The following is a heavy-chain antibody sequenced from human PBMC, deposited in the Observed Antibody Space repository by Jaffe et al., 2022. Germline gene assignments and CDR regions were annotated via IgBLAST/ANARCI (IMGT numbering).Heavy chain of an antibody. Sequence: EVQLVESGGGLVQPGGSLRLSCAASGFTFSSYWMHWVRQAPGKGLVWVSRINSDGSSTSYADSVKGRFTISRDNAKNTLYLQMNSLRAEDTAVYYCARNYGDYDYYYYYMDVWGKGTTVTVSS. CDR1: GFTFSSYW. CDR3: ARNYGDYDYYYYYMDV. CDR2: INSDGSST. J-gene: IGHJ6*03. D-gene: IGHD4-17*01. V-gene: IGHV3-74*01.